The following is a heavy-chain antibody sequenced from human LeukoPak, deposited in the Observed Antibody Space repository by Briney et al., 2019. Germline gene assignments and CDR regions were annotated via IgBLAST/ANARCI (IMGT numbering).Heavy chain of an antibody. Sequence: GASVKVSCKASGGTFISYAISWVRQAPGQGLEWMGGIIPIFGTANYAQKFQGRVTITADESTSTAYMELSSLRSEDTAVYYCANLGGGNSRDFDASDIWGQGTMVTVSS. V-gene: IGHV1-69*13. CDR1: GGTFISYA. D-gene: IGHD4-23*01. CDR2: IIPIFGTA. CDR3: ANLGGGNSRDFDASDI. J-gene: IGHJ3*02.